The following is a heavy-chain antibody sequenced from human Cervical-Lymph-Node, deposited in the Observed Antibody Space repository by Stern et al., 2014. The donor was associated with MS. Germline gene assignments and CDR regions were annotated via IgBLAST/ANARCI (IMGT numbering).Heavy chain of an antibody. D-gene: IGHD4-11*01. CDR1: GFSLSNARMG. CDR2: IFSDDEK. Sequence: QVTLKESGPVLVKPTETLALTCTVSGFSLSNARMGVSWIRQPPGKALEGLAHIFSDDEKSYSTSLKSRLTISKDTSKSQVVLTMTNMDPVDTATYYCARISMTTVTTPYFDYWGQGTLVTVSS. V-gene: IGHV2-26*01. CDR3: ARISMTTVTTPYFDY. J-gene: IGHJ4*02.